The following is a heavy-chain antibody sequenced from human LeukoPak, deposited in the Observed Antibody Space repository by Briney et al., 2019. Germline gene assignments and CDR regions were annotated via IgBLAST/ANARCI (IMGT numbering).Heavy chain of an antibody. J-gene: IGHJ4*02. Sequence: GGSLRLSCAASGFTFSSYAMSWVRQAPGKGLEWVSAISGSGGSTYYAGSVRGRFTISRDNSRNTLYLQMDSLRSEDTAVYYCARDFFPIVDSTWYEIGYWGQGTLVTVSS. CDR1: GFTFSSYA. V-gene: IGHV3-23*01. CDR2: ISGSGGST. D-gene: IGHD2-21*01. CDR3: ARDFFPIVDSTWYEIGY.